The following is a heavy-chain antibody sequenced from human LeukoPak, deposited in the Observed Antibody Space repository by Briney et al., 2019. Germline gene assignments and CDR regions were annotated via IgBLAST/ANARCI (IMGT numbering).Heavy chain of an antibody. D-gene: IGHD3-10*01. CDR3: ARDRKFGEGEGKNNEHFAA. Sequence: GGSLRLSCAASGFTFSKYGMHGVRQAPGKGLEGGSLVWYDGRNEDYADSVKGRFTISRDNSENTLYLQMNSLRAEDTALYFCARDRKFGEGEGKNNEHFAAWGQGTLVIVSS. J-gene: IGHJ5*02. V-gene: IGHV3-33*01. CDR1: GFTFSKYG. CDR2: VWYDGRNE.